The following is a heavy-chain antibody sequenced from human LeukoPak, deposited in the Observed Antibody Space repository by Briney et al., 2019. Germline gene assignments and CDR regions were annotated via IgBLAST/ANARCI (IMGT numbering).Heavy chain of an antibody. CDR1: GGSISSYY. J-gene: IGHJ4*02. CDR2: IYYSGST. V-gene: IGHV4-59*01. Sequence: SETLSLTCTVSGGSISSYYWSWIRQPPGKGLEWIGYIYYSGSTNYNPSLKSRVTISVDTSKNQFSLKLSSVTAADTAVYYCAREDRSGYSYGLFDYWGQGTLVTVSS. CDR3: AREDRSGYSYGLFDY. D-gene: IGHD5-18*01.